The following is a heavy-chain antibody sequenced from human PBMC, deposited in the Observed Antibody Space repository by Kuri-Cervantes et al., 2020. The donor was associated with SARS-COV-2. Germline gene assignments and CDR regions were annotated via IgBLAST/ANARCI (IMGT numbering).Heavy chain of an antibody. Sequence: GESLKISCAASGFTFSSYWMHWVRQAPGKGLVWVSRINSDGSSTSYADSVKGRFTISRDNSKNTLYLQMNSLRAEDTAVYYCARDILSGIAVAGHAPRDYWGQGTLVTVSS. CDR2: INSDGSST. CDR1: GFTFSSYW. CDR3: ARDILSGIAVAGHAPRDY. J-gene: IGHJ4*02. D-gene: IGHD6-19*01. V-gene: IGHV3-74*01.